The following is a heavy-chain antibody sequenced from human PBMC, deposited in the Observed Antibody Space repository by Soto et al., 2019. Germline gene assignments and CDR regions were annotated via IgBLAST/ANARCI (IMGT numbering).Heavy chain of an antibody. D-gene: IGHD1-1*01. CDR2: IIPIFGTA. CDR1: GGSFTYT. Sequence: SVKVSCKASGGSFTYTLSWVRQAPGQGLEWMGGIIPIFGTANYAQKFQGRVTITADESTKTAYMELSTLRSEDTAVYYCARLQSHGTYGMDVWGQGTTVTVPS. J-gene: IGHJ6*02. CDR3: ARLQSHGTYGMDV. V-gene: IGHV1-69*13.